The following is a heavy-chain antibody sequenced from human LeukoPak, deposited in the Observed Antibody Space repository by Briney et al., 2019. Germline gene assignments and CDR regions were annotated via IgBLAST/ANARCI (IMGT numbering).Heavy chain of an antibody. Sequence: GGSLRLSCAASGFTFSSYAMHWVRQAPGKGLEWVANIKQDGSEKYYVDSVKGRFTISRDNAKNSLYLQMNSLRAEDTAVYFCARSDPGYSSGWYDYWGQGTLVTVSS. CDR1: GFTFSSYA. CDR3: ARSDPGYSSGWYDY. D-gene: IGHD6-19*01. CDR2: IKQDGSEK. V-gene: IGHV3-7*01. J-gene: IGHJ4*02.